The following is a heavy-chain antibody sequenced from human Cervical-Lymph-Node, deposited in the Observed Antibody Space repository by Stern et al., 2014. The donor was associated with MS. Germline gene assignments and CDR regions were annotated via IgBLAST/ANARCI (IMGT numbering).Heavy chain of an antibody. CDR3: ARDQANLSSGEDYYYGMDV. CDR2: IWYDGSNK. D-gene: IGHD6-19*01. V-gene: IGHV3-33*01. Sequence: VQLVESGGGVVQPGRSLRLSCAASGFTFSSYGMHWVRQAPGKGLEWVAVIWYDGSNKYYADSVKGRFTISRDNSKNTLYLQMNSLRAEDTAVYYCARDQANLSSGEDYYYGMDVWGQGTTVTVSS. CDR1: GFTFSSYG. J-gene: IGHJ6*02.